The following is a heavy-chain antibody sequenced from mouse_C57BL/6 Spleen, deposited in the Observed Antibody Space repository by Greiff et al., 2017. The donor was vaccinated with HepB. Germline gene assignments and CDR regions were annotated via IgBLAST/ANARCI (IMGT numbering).Heavy chain of an antibody. Sequence: VHLVESGPGLVAPSQSLSITCTASGFSLTSYGVSGVRQPPGKGLEWLGVIWGDGSTNYHSALISRLSISKDNSKSQVFLKLNSLQTDDTATYYCAKDGYYDYPAWFAYCCHGTLVTVSA. CDR2: IWGDGST. D-gene: IGHD2-4*01. CDR3: AKDGYYDYPAWFAY. CDR1: GFSLTSYG. J-gene: IGHJ3*01. V-gene: IGHV2-3*01.